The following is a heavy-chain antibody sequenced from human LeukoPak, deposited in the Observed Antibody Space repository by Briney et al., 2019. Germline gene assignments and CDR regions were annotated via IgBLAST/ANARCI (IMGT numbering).Heavy chain of an antibody. J-gene: IGHJ4*02. CDR3: ARANGDYEVTNEDY. D-gene: IGHD4-17*01. Sequence: ASVKVSCKASGYTFTSYGISWVRQAPGQGLEWMGWISAYNGNTNYAQKLQGRVTMTTDTSTSTAYMELRSLRSDDTSVYYCARANGDYEVTNEDYWGQGTLVTVSS. CDR2: ISAYNGNT. CDR1: GYTFTSYG. V-gene: IGHV1-18*01.